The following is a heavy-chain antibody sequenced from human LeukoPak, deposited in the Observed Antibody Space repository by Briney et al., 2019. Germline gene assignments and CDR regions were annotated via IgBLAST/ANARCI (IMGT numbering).Heavy chain of an antibody. CDR1: GGSISSSSYY. D-gene: IGHD3-9*01. Sequence: SETLSLTCTVSGGSISSSSYYWGWIRQPPGKGLEWIGSIYYSGSTYYNPSLKSRVTISVDTSKNQFSLKLSSVTAADTAVYYCAKDLRYFDWSQVTDAFDIWGQGTMVTVSS. CDR3: AKDLRYFDWSQVTDAFDI. V-gene: IGHV4-39*07. J-gene: IGHJ3*02. CDR2: IYYSGST.